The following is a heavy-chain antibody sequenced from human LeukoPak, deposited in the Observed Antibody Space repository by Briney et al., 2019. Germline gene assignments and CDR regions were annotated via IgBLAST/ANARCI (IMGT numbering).Heavy chain of an antibody. CDR1: GYTFTGYY. V-gene: IGHV1-2*02. Sequence: ASVKVSCKASGYTFTGYYMHWVRQAPGQGLEWMGWINPNSGGTNYAQKFQRRVTMTRDTSISTAYMELSRLRSDDTAVYYCARVGLVAVAARNWFDPWGQGTLVTVSS. CDR3: ARVGLVAVAARNWFDP. CDR2: INPNSGGT. D-gene: IGHD6-19*01. J-gene: IGHJ5*02.